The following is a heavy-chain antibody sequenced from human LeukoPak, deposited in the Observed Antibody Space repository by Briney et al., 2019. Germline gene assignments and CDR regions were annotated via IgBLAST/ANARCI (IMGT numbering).Heavy chain of an antibody. CDR1: GGTFSSYT. CDR3: ARELPTTDGDDDPKNWFDP. CDR2: IIPILGIA. D-gene: IGHD4-11*01. J-gene: IGHJ5*02. Sequence: GASVKVSCEASGGTFSSYTISWVRQAPGQGLEWMGRIIPILGIANYAQKFQGRVTITADKSTSTAYMELSSLRSEDTAVYYCARELPTTDGDDDPKNWFDPWGQGTLVTVSS. V-gene: IGHV1-69*04.